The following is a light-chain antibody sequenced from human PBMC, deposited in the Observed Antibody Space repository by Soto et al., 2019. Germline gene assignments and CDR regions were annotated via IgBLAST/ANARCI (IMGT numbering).Light chain of an antibody. Sequence: DIQMTQSPSSLSASVGDRVTITCQASQDIGKFLNWYQQRQGRAPKLLIYAASNLLSGVPSRFSGSGSGTNFTLTISRLQREDFATYYCQQSYRTPHTFGQGTKLESK. V-gene: IGKV1-39*01. CDR1: QDIGKF. CDR2: AAS. CDR3: QQSYRTPHT. J-gene: IGKJ2*01.